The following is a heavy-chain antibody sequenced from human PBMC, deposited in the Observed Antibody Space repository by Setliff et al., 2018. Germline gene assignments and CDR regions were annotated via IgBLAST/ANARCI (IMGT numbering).Heavy chain of an antibody. D-gene: IGHD3-10*01. V-gene: IGHV3-11*04. Sequence: GESLKISWAASGFSFSDYYMSWVRQAPGKGLEWISKISGNGITIYYADSVRGRFTISRDNAKNSLYLQMNSLRAEDTALYYCARDGVFYAMDVWGHGTTVTVSS. CDR3: ARDGVFYAMDV. CDR1: GFSFSDYY. CDR2: ISGNGITI. J-gene: IGHJ6*02.